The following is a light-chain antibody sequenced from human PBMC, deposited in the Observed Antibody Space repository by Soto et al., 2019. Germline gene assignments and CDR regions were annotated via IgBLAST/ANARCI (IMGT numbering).Light chain of an antibody. Sequence: DIVMTQSPLSLPVTPGEPASISCRSSQSLLQSNGYNYLDWYLQKPGQSPQLLIYLGSNRASGVPDRFSGSGSGTDFTLKISRVEAEDVGVYYCMQALQTPYTLGQGTKLEIK. J-gene: IGKJ2*01. CDR1: QSLLQSNGYNY. CDR3: MQALQTPYT. V-gene: IGKV2-28*01. CDR2: LGS.